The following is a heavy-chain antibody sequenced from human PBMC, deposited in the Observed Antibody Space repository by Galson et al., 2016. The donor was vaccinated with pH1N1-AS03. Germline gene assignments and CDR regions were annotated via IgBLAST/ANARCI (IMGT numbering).Heavy chain of an antibody. Sequence: SETLSLTCTVSGGSIGSEAFHWGWIRQPPGKGLEWIGLIYPSGSTYYSPSFQRRVSISVDTSQDQFSLRLFSVTAADTATYFCARLRVAITWLDPWGQGILVTVSS. D-gene: IGHD2-2*02. CDR2: IYPSGST. V-gene: IGHV4-39*07. CDR1: GGSIGSEAFH. CDR3: ARLRVAITWLDP. J-gene: IGHJ5*02.